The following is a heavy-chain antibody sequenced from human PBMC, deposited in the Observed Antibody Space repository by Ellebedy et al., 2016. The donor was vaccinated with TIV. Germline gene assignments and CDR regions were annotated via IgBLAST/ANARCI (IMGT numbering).Heavy chain of an antibody. Sequence: GESLKISCAASGFTFNSHAMSWVRQTPPKGLEWVSAISTSGGRTYYADSVKGRFTISRDNSKNTLYLQMNSLRAEDTAVYYCARDPYNWNGPFDYWGQGTLVTVSS. CDR1: GFTFNSHA. CDR2: ISTSGGRT. V-gene: IGHV3-23*01. D-gene: IGHD1-20*01. CDR3: ARDPYNWNGPFDY. J-gene: IGHJ4*02.